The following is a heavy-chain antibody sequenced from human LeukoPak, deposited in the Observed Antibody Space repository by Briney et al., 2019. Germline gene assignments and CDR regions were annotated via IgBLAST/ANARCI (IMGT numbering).Heavy chain of an antibody. CDR1: GGSISSSSYY. Sequence: SETLSLTCTVSGGSISSSSYYWGWIRQPPGKGLEWIGSIYYSGSTNYNPSLKSRVTISVDTSKNQFSLKLSSVTAADTAVYYCAQSGYDFRFAWRWFDPWGQGTLVTVSS. CDR2: IYYSGST. CDR3: AQSGYDFRFAWRWFDP. D-gene: IGHD5-12*01. V-gene: IGHV4-39*07. J-gene: IGHJ5*02.